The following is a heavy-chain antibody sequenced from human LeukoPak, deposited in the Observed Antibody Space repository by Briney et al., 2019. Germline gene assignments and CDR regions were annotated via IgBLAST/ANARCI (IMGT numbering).Heavy chain of an antibody. CDR1: GGSINSYY. CDR3: ARHSSSSRGWFDP. Sequence: SETLSLTCTVSGGSINSYYWSWIRQPPGKGLEWIGYIYYSGSTNYNSSLKSRVTISVDTSKNQFSLKLSSVTAADTAVYYCARHSSSSRGWFDPWGQGTLVNVSS. V-gene: IGHV4-59*08. CDR2: IYYSGST. J-gene: IGHJ5*02. D-gene: IGHD6-6*01.